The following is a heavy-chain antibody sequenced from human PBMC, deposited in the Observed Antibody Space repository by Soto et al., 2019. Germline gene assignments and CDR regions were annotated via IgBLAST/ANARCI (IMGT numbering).Heavy chain of an antibody. CDR1: GFIFENFG. V-gene: IGHV3-23*01. J-gene: IGHJ5*02. D-gene: IGHD1-26*01. CDR3: AKNQGVELVPLATVDWFDP. Sequence: GGSLRLSCAASGFIFENFGMSWVRQAPGKGLEWISSISGSGFKKYYADSVKGRFTIPRDNSKSTVYLELNNLSAENTAVYHCAKNQGVELVPLATVDWFDPWGQGSVVTVSS. CDR2: ISGSGFKK.